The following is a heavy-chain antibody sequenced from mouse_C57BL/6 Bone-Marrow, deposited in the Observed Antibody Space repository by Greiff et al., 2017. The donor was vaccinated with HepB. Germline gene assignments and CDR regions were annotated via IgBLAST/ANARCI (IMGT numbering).Heavy chain of an antibody. J-gene: IGHJ4*01. CDR3: ARFGNYAMDY. V-gene: IGHV1-81*01. CDR2: IYPRSGNT. D-gene: IGHD4-1*01. CDR1: GSTFTSYG. Sequence: VQLQQSGAELARPGASVKLSCKASGSTFTSYGISWVKQRTGQGLEWIGEIYPRSGNTYYNETFKGKATLTADKSSSTAYMELRSLTSEDSAVYFCARFGNYAMDYWGQGTSVTVSS.